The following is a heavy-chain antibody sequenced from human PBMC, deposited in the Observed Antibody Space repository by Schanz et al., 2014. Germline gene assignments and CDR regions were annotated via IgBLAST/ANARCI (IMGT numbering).Heavy chain of an antibody. V-gene: IGHV3-11*03. CDR3: ARLDSSSWYPRY. CDR1: GFTFSDYY. Sequence: VQLLESGGRLVQPGGSLRLSCAASGFTFSDYYMSWIRQAPGKGLEWVSYISSSGSYTNYADSVKGRFTTSRDNGKKSMYLQMNSLRAEDTAVYYCARLDSSSWYPRYWGQGTLVTVSS. J-gene: IGHJ4*02. CDR2: ISSSGSYT. D-gene: IGHD6-13*01.